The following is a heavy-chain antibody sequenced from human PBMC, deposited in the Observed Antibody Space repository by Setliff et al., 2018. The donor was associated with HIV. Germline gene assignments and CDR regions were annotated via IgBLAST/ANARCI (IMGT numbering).Heavy chain of an antibody. D-gene: IGHD3-10*01. J-gene: IGHJ6*03. CDR3: AREGLWFGDRGYYMDV. V-gene: IGHV1-18*01. Sequence: ASVKVSCKASGYTFTSSGITWVRQAPGQGLEWMGWIGTYSGDTNYAQKFQGRVTMTTDTSTSTAYMELRSLISDDTAVYYCAREGLWFGDRGYYMDVWGTGTAVTV. CDR1: GYTFTSSG. CDR2: IGTYSGDT.